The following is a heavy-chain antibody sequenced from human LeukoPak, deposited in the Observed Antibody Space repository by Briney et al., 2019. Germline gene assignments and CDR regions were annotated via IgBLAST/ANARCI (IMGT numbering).Heavy chain of an antibody. CDR1: GGSISGYY. J-gene: IGHJ4*02. CDR2: IYYSGST. D-gene: IGHD6-19*01. CDR3: ARHREYTAGWYILDS. Sequence: PSETLSLTCTVSGGSISGYYWSWIRQPPGKGLEWIGYIYYSGSTNYNPSLKSRVTISVDTSKNQFSLKLSSVTAADTAVYYCARHREYTAGWYILDSWGQGTLVTVSS. V-gene: IGHV4-59*08.